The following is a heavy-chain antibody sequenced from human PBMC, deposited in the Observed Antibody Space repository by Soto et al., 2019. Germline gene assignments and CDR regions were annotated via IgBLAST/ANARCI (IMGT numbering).Heavy chain of an antibody. V-gene: IGHV5-51*01. D-gene: IGHD6-6*01. CDR2: IYPGDSDT. CDR1: GNSFTSYW. Sequence: GESLKISCKGSGNSFTSYWIGWVRRMPGKGLEWMGIIYPGDSDTRYSPSFQGQVTISADKSISTAYLQWSSLKASDTAMHYCARQRIATPYHYYYIDVWGKGTTVTVSS. J-gene: IGHJ6*03. CDR3: ARQRIATPYHYYYIDV.